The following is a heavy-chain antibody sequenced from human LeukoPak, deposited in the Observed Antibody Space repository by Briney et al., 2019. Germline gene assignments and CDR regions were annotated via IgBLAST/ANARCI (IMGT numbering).Heavy chain of an antibody. D-gene: IGHD3-3*01. CDR2: ISGSGGST. CDR3: ARGGTYYDFWSGYPIDY. CDR1: GFTFSSYA. Sequence: GGSLRLSCAASGFTFSSYAMSWVRQAPGKGLEWVSAISGSGGSTYYADSVKGRFTISRDNSKNTLYLQMNSLRAEDTAVYYCARGGTYYDFWSGYPIDYWGQGTLVTVSS. V-gene: IGHV3-23*01. J-gene: IGHJ4*02.